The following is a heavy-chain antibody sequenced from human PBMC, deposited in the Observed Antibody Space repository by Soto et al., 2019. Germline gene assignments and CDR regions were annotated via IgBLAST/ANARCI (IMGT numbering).Heavy chain of an antibody. Sequence: ASVKVSCKASGYTFTSYAMLWVRQAPGQRLEWMGWINAGNGNTKYSQKFQGRVTITRDTSASTAYMELNSLRAEDTAVYYCAGDLNYGLFDYWGQGTLVTVSS. J-gene: IGHJ4*02. D-gene: IGHD4-17*01. CDR1: GYTFTSYA. CDR2: INAGNGNT. V-gene: IGHV1-3*01. CDR3: AGDLNYGLFDY.